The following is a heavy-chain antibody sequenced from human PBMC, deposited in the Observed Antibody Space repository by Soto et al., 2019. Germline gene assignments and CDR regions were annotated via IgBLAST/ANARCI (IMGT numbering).Heavy chain of an antibody. J-gene: IGHJ6*02. D-gene: IGHD6-6*01. V-gene: IGHV1-46*01. CDR2: INPSGGST. Sequence: QVQLVQSGAEVKKPGASVKVSCKASGYTFTSYYMHWVRQAPGQGLEWMGIINPSGGSTSYAQKFQGRVTMTRDTSTSTVYMELSSLRSEDTAVYYCASWYSSSPGYYYYGMDVWGQGTTVTVSS. CDR3: ASWYSSSPGYYYYGMDV. CDR1: GYTFTSYY.